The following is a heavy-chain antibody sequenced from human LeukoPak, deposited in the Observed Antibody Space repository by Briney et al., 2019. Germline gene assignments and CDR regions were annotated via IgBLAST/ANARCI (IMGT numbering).Heavy chain of an antibody. J-gene: IGHJ4*02. V-gene: IGHV1-18*04. CDR3: ARDFTGGNYFNDY. CDR2: ISTYNGNT. D-gene: IGHD1-26*01. CDR1: GYTFSSYG. Sequence: ASVKVSCKASGYTFSSYGISWVRQAPGLGLEWMGWISTYNGNTSYAQNLQGRVTMTTDTSTSTAYMELRSLRSDDTAVYYCARDFTGGNYFNDYWGQGTLVTVSS.